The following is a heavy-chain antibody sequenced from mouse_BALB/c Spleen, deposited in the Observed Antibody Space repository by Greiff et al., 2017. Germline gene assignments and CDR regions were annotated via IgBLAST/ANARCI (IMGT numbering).Heavy chain of an antibody. CDR3: ARYDYDVDYYAMDY. D-gene: IGHD2-4*01. CDR1: GDSITSGY. J-gene: IGHJ4*01. CDR2: ISYSGST. V-gene: IGHV3-8*02. Sequence: EVKLVESGPSLVKPSQTLSLTCSVTGDSITSGYWNWIRKFPGNKLEYMGYISYSGSTYYNPSLKSRISITRDTSKNQYYLQLNSVTTEDTATYYCARYDYDVDYYAMDYWGQGTSVTVSS.